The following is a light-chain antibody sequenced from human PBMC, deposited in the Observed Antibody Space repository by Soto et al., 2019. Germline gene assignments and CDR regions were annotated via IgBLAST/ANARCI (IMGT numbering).Light chain of an antibody. J-gene: IGKJ2*01. CDR2: ATS. V-gene: IGKV3-20*01. Sequence: ESVLMQSPGTLSLSPGERATLSCRASQSVVSSYLAWYQQKPGQAPRLLIYATSSRATSIPDRFTGGGSGTDFTLTISRLEPEDFAVYYCQQYGSSPKYTFGQGTKLEIK. CDR3: QQYGSSPKYT. CDR1: QSVVSSY.